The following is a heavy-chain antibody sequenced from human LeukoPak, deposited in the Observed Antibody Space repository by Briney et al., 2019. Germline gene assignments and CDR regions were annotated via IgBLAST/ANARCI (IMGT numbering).Heavy chain of an antibody. D-gene: IGHD2-2*01. Sequence: ASVKVSCKASGYTFTSYAMHWVRQAPGQRLEWMGWINAGNGNTKYSQKFQGRVTITRDTSASTAYMELSSRRSEDTAVYYCARADHRHIVVVPAARLAHYGMDVWGQGTTVTVSS. V-gene: IGHV1-3*01. CDR3: ARADHRHIVVVPAARLAHYGMDV. CDR2: INAGNGNT. J-gene: IGHJ6*02. CDR1: GYTFTSYA.